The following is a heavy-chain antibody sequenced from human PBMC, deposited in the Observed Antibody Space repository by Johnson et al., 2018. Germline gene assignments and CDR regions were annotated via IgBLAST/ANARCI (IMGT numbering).Heavy chain of an antibody. Sequence: EVQLVESGGGLVKPGRSLRLSCTASGFTFGDYAMSWFRQAPGKGLEWVGFIRSKAYGGTTEYAASVKGRFTISRDDSKSIAYLQMNSLKTEDTAVYYCTKGSGSHYENRQDAFDIGGQGTMVTVSS. CDR1: GFTFGDYA. CDR2: IRSKAYGGTT. D-gene: IGHD1-26*01. CDR3: TKGSGSHYENRQDAFDI. J-gene: IGHJ3*02. V-gene: IGHV3-49*05.